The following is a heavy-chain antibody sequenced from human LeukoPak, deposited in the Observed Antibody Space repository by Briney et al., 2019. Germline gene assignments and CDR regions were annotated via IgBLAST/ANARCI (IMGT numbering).Heavy chain of an antibody. CDR1: GGSISSLY. V-gene: IGHV4-59*08. CDR2: IYYTGST. J-gene: IGHJ4*02. D-gene: IGHD6-6*01. CDR3: ARHRAYSSSSPFDY. Sequence: SETLSLTCSVSGGSISSLYWSWIRQLPGKGLEWIGYIYYTGSTNYNPSLKSRVTMFVDMSKNQFSLRLSSVTAADTAVYYCARHRAYSSSSPFDYWGQGTLVTVSS.